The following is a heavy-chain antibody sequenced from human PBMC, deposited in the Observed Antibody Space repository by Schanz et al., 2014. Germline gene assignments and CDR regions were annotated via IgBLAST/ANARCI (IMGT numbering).Heavy chain of an antibody. CDR2: IWYDGSNE. CDR3: TRDRGALINHNDALDL. J-gene: IGHJ3*01. D-gene: IGHD3-16*01. V-gene: IGHV3-33*08. CDR1: GFSFSDAW. Sequence: VQLVESGGGLVQPGGSLRLSCAASGFSFSDAWMNWVRQAPGKGLEWVAVIWYDGSNEYYADSVRGRFTISRDNSKNTVYLQMNSLRSEDTAVYYCTRDRGALINHNDALDLWGQGTMVSVSS.